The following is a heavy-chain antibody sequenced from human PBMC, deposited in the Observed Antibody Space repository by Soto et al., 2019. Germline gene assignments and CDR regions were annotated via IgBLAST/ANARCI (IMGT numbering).Heavy chain of an antibody. CDR1: GFTFSSYG. CDR2: IWHDGGNK. V-gene: IGHV3-33*01. D-gene: IGHD3-16*01. Sequence: VGSLRLSCAASGFTFSSYGMHWVRQAPGKGLEWVAFIWHDGGNKFYAESVKGRFTISRDNSKDTLYLQMTSLSAEDTAMYYCARDGDVNTGFGKDYWGQGTLVTVSS. CDR3: ARDGDVNTGFGKDY. J-gene: IGHJ4*02.